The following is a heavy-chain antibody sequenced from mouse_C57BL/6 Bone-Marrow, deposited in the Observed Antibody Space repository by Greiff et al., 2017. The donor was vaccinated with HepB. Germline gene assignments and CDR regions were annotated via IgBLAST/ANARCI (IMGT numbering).Heavy chain of an antibody. V-gene: IGHV1-53*01. Sequence: VQLQQPGTELVKPGASVKLSCKASGYTFTSYWMHWVKQRPGQGLEWIGNINPSNGGTNYNEKFKSKATLTVDKSSSTAYMQLSSLTSEDSAVDYCAREGFWDVRFAYWGQGTLVTVSA. CDR1: GYTFTSYW. CDR2: INPSNGGT. J-gene: IGHJ3*01. D-gene: IGHD4-1*01. CDR3: AREGFWDVRFAY.